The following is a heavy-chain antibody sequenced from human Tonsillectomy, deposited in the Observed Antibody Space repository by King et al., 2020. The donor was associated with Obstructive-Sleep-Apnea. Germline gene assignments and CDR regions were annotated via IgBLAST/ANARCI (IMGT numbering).Heavy chain of an antibody. Sequence: QLQESGPGLVKPSQTLSLTCTVSGGSISSGGYYWRWIRQHPGQGLEWIGYIYYSGSTYYNPSLKSRVTISVDTSKNQFSLKLSSVTAADTAVYYCALWAARRGAFDYWGQGTLVTVSS. V-gene: IGHV4-31*03. CDR3: ALWAARRGAFDY. CDR2: IYYSGST. D-gene: IGHD6-6*01. CDR1: GGSISSGGYY. J-gene: IGHJ4*02.